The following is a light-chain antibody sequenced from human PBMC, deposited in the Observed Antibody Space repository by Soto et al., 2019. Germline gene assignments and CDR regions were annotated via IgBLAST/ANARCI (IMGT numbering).Light chain of an antibody. CDR1: RSISSN. V-gene: IGKV3D-15*01. CDR3: QQYNNWPAIT. CDR2: GAS. Sequence: IVMTQSPATLSVSPGERATLSCRASRSISSNLAWYQQKPGQAPRLLIYGASSRATGIPARFSGSGSGTEFTLTISSLQSEDFAVYYCQQYNNWPAITFGQGTKVDIK. J-gene: IGKJ1*01.